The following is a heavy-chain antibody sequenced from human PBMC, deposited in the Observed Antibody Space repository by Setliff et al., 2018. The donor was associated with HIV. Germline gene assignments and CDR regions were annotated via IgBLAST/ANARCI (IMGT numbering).Heavy chain of an antibody. CDR1: GYTFTSYD. D-gene: IGHD6-19*01. CDR3: ARGAWYTSGWYSSRYRDV. CDR2: MNPNSGNT. V-gene: IGHV1-8*02. Sequence: ASVKVSCKASGYTFTSYDINWVRQATGQGLEWMGWMNPNSGNTGYAQKFQGRVTMTRNTSISTAYMELSSLRSEDKAVYYCARGAWYTSGWYSSRYRDVWGKGTTVTVSS. J-gene: IGHJ6*03.